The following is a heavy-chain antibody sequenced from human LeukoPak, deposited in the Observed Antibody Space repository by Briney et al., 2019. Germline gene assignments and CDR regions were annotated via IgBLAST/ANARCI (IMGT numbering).Heavy chain of an antibody. V-gene: IGHV4-30-2*01. CDR1: GGSISSGGYS. CDR3: ARVVLWFGEPPVGWFDP. Sequence: PSQTLSLTCAVSGGSISSGGYSWSWIRQPPGKGLEWIGYIYHSGSTNYNPSLKSRVTISVDRSKNQFSLKLSSVTAADTAVYYCARVVLWFGEPPVGWFDPWGQGTLVTVSS. J-gene: IGHJ5*02. D-gene: IGHD3-10*01. CDR2: IYHSGST.